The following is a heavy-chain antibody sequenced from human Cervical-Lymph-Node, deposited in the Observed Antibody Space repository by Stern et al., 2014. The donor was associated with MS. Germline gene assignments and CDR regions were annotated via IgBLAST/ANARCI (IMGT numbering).Heavy chain of an antibody. CDR3: ATDIGWDIAAAGDY. J-gene: IGHJ4*02. D-gene: IGHD6-13*01. Sequence: VQLVESGGGLVQPGRSLRLSCAASGFTFDDYAMHWVRQAPGKGLEWVSGISWNSGSIGYADSVKGRFTISRDNAKNSLYLQMNSLRAEDTALYYCATDIGWDIAAAGDYWGQGTLVTVSS. CDR2: ISWNSGSI. V-gene: IGHV3-9*01. CDR1: GFTFDDYA.